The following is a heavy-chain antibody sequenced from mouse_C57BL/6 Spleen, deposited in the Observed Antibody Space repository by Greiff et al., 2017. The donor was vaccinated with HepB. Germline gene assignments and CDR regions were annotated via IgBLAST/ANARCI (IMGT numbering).Heavy chain of an antibody. V-gene: IGHV1-22*01. Sequence: EVQLQQSGPELVKPGASVKMSCKASGYTFTDYNMHWVKQSHGKSLEWIGYINPNNGGTSYNQKFKGKATLTVNKSSSTAYMELRSLTSEDSAVYYCARPYYSNYGDYAMDYWGQGTSVTVSS. CDR3: ARPYYSNYGDYAMDY. CDR1: GYTFTDYN. CDR2: INPNNGGT. J-gene: IGHJ4*01. D-gene: IGHD2-5*01.